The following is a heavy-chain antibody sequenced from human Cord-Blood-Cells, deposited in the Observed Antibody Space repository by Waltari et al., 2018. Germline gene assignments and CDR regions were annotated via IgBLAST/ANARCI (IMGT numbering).Heavy chain of an antibody. V-gene: IGHV1-18*01. CDR3: ARVPYSSGWYGPWDFQH. D-gene: IGHD6-19*01. J-gene: IGHJ1*01. CDR2: ISAYNGNT. Sequence: QVQLVQSGAEVKKPGASVKVSCKASGYTFTSYGISWVRQAPGQGLEWMGWISAYNGNTNYAQKLQGRVTMTTDTSTRTAYMELRSLRSDDTAVYYCARVPYSSGWYGPWDFQHWGQGTLVTVSS. CDR1: GYTFTSYG.